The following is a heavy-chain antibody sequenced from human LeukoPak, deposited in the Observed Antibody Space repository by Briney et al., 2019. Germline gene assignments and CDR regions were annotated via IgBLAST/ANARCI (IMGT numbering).Heavy chain of an antibody. CDR2: IYPGDSET. CDR3: ATWGRNGYFGMDV. J-gene: IGHJ6*02. CDR1: GDSFRNSW. Sequence: GESLKISCQWSGDSFRNSWIGWVRQVTGKGPDWVGVIYPGDSETRYSPSFQGHVTIPVDKSLSVAYLQWSSLKASDSAFYYCATWGRNGYFGMDVWGQGTLVTVSS. V-gene: IGHV5-51*01. D-gene: IGHD1-1*01.